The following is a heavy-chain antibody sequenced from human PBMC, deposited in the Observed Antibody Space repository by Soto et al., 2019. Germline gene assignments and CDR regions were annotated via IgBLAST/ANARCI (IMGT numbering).Heavy chain of an antibody. J-gene: IGHJ6*02. CDR1: GYTFTSYY. CDR2: INPSGGST. CDR3: ARDHEWLVPDYYYYGMDV. Sequence: ASVKVSCKASGYTFTSYYMHWVRQAPGQGLEWMGIINPSGGSTSYAQKFQGRVTMTRDTSTSTVYMELSSLRSEDTAVYYCARDHEWLVPDYYYYGMDVWGQGTTVTVSS. D-gene: IGHD6-19*01. V-gene: IGHV1-46*01.